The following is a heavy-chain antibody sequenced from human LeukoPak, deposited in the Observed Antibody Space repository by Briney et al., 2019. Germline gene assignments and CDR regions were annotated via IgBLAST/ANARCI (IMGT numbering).Heavy chain of an antibody. V-gene: IGHV1-69*01. CDR1: GGTFSSYA. J-gene: IGHJ6*03. Sequence: GSSVKVSCKASGGTFSSYAISWVRQAPGQGLEWMGGIIPIFGTANYAQKFQGRVAITADESTSTAYMELSSLRSEDTAVYHCARPFFQPGYYYYMDVWGKGTTVTVSS. D-gene: IGHD1-14*01. CDR3: ARPFFQPGYYYYMDV. CDR2: IIPIFGTA.